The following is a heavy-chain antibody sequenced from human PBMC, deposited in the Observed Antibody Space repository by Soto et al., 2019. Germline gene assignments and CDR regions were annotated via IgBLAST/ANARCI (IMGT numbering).Heavy chain of an antibody. V-gene: IGHV1-2*04. D-gene: IGHD3-22*01. J-gene: IGHJ4*02. CDR3: ARGKFYDSTAYYLDY. Sequence: QVQLVQSGAEVKKPGASVKVSCKASGYTFSDSYMHWVRQAPGQGLEWMGWINPNRGGTNYAQKFQGWVTMTSDTFISTAYLELSRLKSGDTAVYYCARGKFYDSTAYYLDYWGQGTLVTVSS. CDR1: GYTFSDSY. CDR2: INPNRGGT.